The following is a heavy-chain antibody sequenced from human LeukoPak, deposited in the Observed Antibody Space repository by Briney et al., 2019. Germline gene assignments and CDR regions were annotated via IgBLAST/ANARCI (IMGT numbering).Heavy chain of an antibody. CDR2: IYYSGSI. J-gene: IGHJ5*02. V-gene: IGHV4-30-4*08. CDR3: ASRTYYYDSSGPFNWFDP. D-gene: IGHD3-22*01. Sequence: SQTLSLTCTVSGGSISSGDYYWRWIRQPPGKGLEWIGYIYYSGSIYYNSSLKSRVTISLDTSKNQFSLKLSSVTAADTAVYYCASRTYYYDSSGPFNWFDPWDQGTLVTVSS. CDR1: GGSISSGDYY.